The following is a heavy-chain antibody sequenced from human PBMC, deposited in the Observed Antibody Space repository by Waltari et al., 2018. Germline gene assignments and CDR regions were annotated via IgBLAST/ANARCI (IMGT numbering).Heavy chain of an antibody. J-gene: IGHJ4*02. CDR3: AKDAFGNTYMDH. Sequence: LQLVESGGGVVQPGTALRLSCAASGFTLSHYGMHWVRQAPGRGLEWVALLWFEGGDEYYADSVRGRFTISRDNSKNLLYLHMDSLRVDDTAVYYCAKDAFGNTYMDHWGQGTLVTVSS. V-gene: IGHV3-30*18. CDR2: LWFEGGDE. CDR1: GFTLSHYG. D-gene: IGHD3-16*01.